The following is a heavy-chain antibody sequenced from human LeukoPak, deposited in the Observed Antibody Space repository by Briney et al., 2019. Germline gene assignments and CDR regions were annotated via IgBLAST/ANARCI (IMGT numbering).Heavy chain of an antibody. Sequence: KPSETLSLTCTVSGGSISSYYWSWIRQPPGKGLEWIGYIYYSGSTNYNPSLKSRVTISVDTSKNQFSLKLSSVTAADTAVYYCARHGGSGSYYYYGMDVWGQGTTVTVSS. CDR2: IYYSGST. D-gene: IGHD3-10*01. J-gene: IGHJ6*02. V-gene: IGHV4-59*08. CDR3: ARHGGSGSYYYYGMDV. CDR1: GGSISSYY.